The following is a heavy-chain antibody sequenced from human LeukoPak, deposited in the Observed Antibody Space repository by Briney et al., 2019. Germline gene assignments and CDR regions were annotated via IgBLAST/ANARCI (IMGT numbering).Heavy chain of an antibody. CDR2: ISSDGTNK. CDR1: RFTFRNYA. CDR3: ARDRSQEFDP. J-gene: IGHJ5*02. Sequence: GGSLRLSCAASRFTFRNYAMHWVCQAPGKGLEWVAVISSDGTNKDYADSVKGRFSISRDNSKNTLYLQMNRLRADDTAVYYCARDRSQEFDPWGQGTLVTVSS. V-gene: IGHV3-30*04. D-gene: IGHD3-10*01.